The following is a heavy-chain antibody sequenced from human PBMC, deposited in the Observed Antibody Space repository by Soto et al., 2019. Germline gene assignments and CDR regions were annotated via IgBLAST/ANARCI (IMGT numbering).Heavy chain of an antibody. J-gene: IGHJ6*02. V-gene: IGHV5-51*01. CDR3: ARAMIRGKNYYGMDV. D-gene: IGHD3-10*01. Sequence: PGESLKISCQASGYSFTSYWIGWVRQMPGKGLECMGIIYPGDSDTRYSPSFQGQVTISADKSISTAYLQWSSLKASDTAMYYCARAMIRGKNYYGMDVWGQGTTVTVSS. CDR2: IYPGDSDT. CDR1: GYSFTSYW.